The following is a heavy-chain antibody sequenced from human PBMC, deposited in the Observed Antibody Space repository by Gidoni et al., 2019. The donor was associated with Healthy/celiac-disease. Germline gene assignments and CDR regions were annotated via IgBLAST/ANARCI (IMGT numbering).Heavy chain of an antibody. CDR1: GSTFASYS. J-gene: IGHJ3*02. CDR3: ARKGVSGFSGSYAPAFDI. CDR2: ISSSSSYI. V-gene: IGHV3-21*01. D-gene: IGHD1-26*01. Sequence: EVQLVESGGGLVKPGGSLRLSCASSGSTFASYSLNWVRQAPGKGLEWVSSISSSSSYIYYADSVKGRFTISRDNAKNSLYLQMNSLRAEDTAVYYCARKGVSGFSGSYAPAFDIWGQGTMVTVSS.